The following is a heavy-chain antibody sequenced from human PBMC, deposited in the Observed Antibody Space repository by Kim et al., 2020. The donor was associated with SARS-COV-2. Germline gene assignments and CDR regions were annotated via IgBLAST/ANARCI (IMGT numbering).Heavy chain of an antibody. V-gene: IGHV3-30*18. CDR3: AKTDSSSWLDPLDY. CDR1: GFTFSSYG. Sequence: GGSLRLSCAASGFTFSSYGMHWVRQAPGKGLEWVAVISYDGSNKYYADSVKGRFTISRDNSKNTLYLQMNSLRAEDTAVYYCAKTDSSSWLDPLDYWGQG. CDR2: ISYDGSNK. J-gene: IGHJ4*02. D-gene: IGHD6-13*01.